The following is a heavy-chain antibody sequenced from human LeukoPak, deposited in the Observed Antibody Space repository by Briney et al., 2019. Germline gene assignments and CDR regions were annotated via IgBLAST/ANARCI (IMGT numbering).Heavy chain of an antibody. V-gene: IGHV3-23*01. D-gene: IGHD2-15*01. CDR2: ISGSSPAT. J-gene: IGHJ6*02. CDR1: GFPFSSYT. Sequence: GGPLRLSCVASGFPFSSYTLSWVRQAPGKGLEWVSAISGSSPATYYADSVKGRFTISRDNSKNTLFLQMNSLRAEDTAVYYCAKNLYCGGGSCYPSALGMDVWGQGTTVTVSS. CDR3: AKNLYCGGGSCYPSALGMDV.